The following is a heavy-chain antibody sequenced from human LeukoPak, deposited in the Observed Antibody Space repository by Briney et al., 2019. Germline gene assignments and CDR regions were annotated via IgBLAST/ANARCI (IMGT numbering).Heavy chain of an antibody. J-gene: IGHJ6*02. D-gene: IGHD3-10*01. Sequence: GASVTVSCKASGYTFTSYGISWVRQAPGQGLEWMGWISAYNGNTNYAQKLQGRVTMTTDTSTSTAYMELRSLRSDDTAVYYCARLDGSGSFYGMDVWGQGTTVTVSS. CDR1: GYTFTSYG. CDR3: ARLDGSGSFYGMDV. V-gene: IGHV1-18*01. CDR2: ISAYNGNT.